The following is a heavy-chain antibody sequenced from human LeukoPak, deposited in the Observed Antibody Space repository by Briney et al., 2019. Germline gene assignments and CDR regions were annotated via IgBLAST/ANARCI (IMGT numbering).Heavy chain of an antibody. D-gene: IGHD5-24*01. V-gene: IGHV3-7*01. J-gene: IGHJ4*02. CDR3: ARETPRRGETRDGYR. CDR2: IKEDGSET. CDR1: GFTFSSYS. Sequence: GGSLRLSCAASGFTFSSYSMNWVRQVPGKGLECLANIKEDGSETYYADSVKGRFTISRDNPKNLLFPQINSLRVEDTAVYYCARETPRRGETRDGYRWGQGTLVTVSS.